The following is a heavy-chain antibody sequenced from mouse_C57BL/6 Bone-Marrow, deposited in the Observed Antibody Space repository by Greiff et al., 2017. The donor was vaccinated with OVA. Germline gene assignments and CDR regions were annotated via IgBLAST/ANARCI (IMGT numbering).Heavy chain of an antibody. Sequence: VQLQQSGAELVKPGASVKLSCKASGYTFTSYWMQWVKQRPGQGLEWIGEIDPSDSDTNYNQKFKGKATLTVDTSSRTAYMQLSSLTSEASAVYSGASGSYGSSSWFAYWGQGTLVTVSA. V-gene: IGHV1-50*01. CDR2: IDPSDSDT. J-gene: IGHJ3*01. CDR3: ASGSYGSSSWFAY. CDR1: GYTFTSYW. D-gene: IGHD1-1*01.